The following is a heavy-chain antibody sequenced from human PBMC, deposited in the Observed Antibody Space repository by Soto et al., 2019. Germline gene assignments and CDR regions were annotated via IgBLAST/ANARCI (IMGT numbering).Heavy chain of an antibody. Sequence: PSPTLSLTCAISGDSVSSNGAAWDWIRQSPSRGLEWLGRTYYRSKWYHDYAVYVKSRITINADTFNNQFSLQLNSVTPEDTAVYFCVRAPPIDGYNPGPSFDYWGKGTQVPVSS. CDR1: GDSVSSNGAA. CDR2: TYYRSKWYH. CDR3: VRAPPIDGYNPGPSFDY. V-gene: IGHV6-1*01. J-gene: IGHJ4*02. D-gene: IGHD5-12*01.